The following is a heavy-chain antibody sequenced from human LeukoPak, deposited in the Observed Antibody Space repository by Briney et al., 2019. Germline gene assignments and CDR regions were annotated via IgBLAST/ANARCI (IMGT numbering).Heavy chain of an antibody. J-gene: IGHJ4*02. V-gene: IGHV3-30*03. CDR3: AEGNDGVDY. D-gene: IGHD1-1*01. CDR2: ISYDGSNK. Sequence: GGSLRLSCAASGFTFSSYGMHWVRQAPGKGLEWVAVISYDGSNKYYADSVKGRFTISRDNSKNTLYLQMNSLRAEDTAVYYCAEGNDGVDYWGQGTLVTVSS. CDR1: GFTFSSYG.